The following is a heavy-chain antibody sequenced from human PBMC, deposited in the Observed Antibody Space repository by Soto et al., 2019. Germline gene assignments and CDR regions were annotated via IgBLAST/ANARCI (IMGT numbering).Heavy chain of an antibody. V-gene: IGHV3-53*01. CDR1: GFTVSSNY. Sequence: PGGSLRLSCAASGFTVSSNYMSWVRQAPGKGLEWVSVIYSGGSTYYADSVKGRFTISRDNSKNTLYLQMNSLRAEDTAVYYCARDLLLWFGENYYYYGMDVWGQGTTVTVSS. D-gene: IGHD3-10*01. J-gene: IGHJ6*02. CDR3: ARDLLLWFGENYYYYGMDV. CDR2: IYSGGST.